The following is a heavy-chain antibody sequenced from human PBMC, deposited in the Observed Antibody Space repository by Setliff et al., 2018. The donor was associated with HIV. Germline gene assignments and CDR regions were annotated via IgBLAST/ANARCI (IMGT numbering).Heavy chain of an antibody. J-gene: IGHJ5*02. CDR3: ARILRLNWFDP. V-gene: IGHV4-34*01. CDR1: GGSFSGYY. CDR2: ITHSGSA. Sequence: SETLSLTCAVYGGSFSGYYWGWIRQPPGKGLEWIGEITHSGSANYNPSLKSRVTISVDTSKNQFSLKLSSVTAADTAVYYCARILRLNWFDPWGQGTLVTVSS.